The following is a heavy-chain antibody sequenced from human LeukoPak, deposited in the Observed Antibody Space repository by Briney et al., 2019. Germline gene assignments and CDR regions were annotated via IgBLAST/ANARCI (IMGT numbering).Heavy chain of an antibody. CDR1: GFTFSSYA. V-gene: IGHV3-23*01. J-gene: IGHJ4*02. CDR2: ISSSGGST. Sequence: GGSLRLSCAASGFTFSSYAMSWVRQAPGKGLEWVSGISSSGGSTVYTDSVRGRFTISRDNSKNTLYLQMSSLRAEDTAVYYCAKRPRGFDYWGQGALVTVSS. CDR3: AKRPRGFDY.